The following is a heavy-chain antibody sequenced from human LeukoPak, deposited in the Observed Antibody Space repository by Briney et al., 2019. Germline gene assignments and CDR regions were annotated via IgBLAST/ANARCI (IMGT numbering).Heavy chain of an antibody. V-gene: IGHV3-23*01. CDR1: GFTFSSYA. D-gene: IGHD1-26*01. J-gene: IGHJ4*02. Sequence: GSLTLSCAASGFTFSSYAMSWVRQAPGKGLEWVSAISGSGGSTYYADSVKGRFTISRDNSKNTLYLQMNSLRAEDTAVYYCAKEVIVGVSFDYWGQGTLVTVSS. CDR2: ISGSGGST. CDR3: AKEVIVGVSFDY.